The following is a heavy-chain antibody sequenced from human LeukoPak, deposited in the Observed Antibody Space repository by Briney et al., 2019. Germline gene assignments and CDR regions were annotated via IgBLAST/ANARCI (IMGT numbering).Heavy chain of an antibody. D-gene: IGHD6-19*01. CDR1: GCSISSGGYY. J-gene: IGHJ4*02. CDR3: ARKGSSGWYDPFDY. V-gene: IGHV4-61*08. CDR2: IYYSGST. Sequence: SETLSLTCTVSGCSISSGGYYWSWIRQHPGKGLEWIGYIYYSGSTNYNPSLKSRVTMSVDTSKNQFSLKLSSVTAADTAVYNCARKGSSGWYDPFDYWGQGTLFTVSS.